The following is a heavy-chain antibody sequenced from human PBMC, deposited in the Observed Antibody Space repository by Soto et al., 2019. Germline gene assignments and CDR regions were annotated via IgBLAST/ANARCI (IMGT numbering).Heavy chain of an antibody. V-gene: IGHV1-69*01. D-gene: IGHD6-6*01. Sequence: QVQLVQSGAEVKKPGSSVKVSCKASGGTFSSYAISWVRQAPGQGLEWMGGIIPIFGTASYAQKFQGRVTITADESTNTAYMELSSLRSEDTAVYYCALSIRGLYSSSWPNYYGMDVWGQGTTVTVSS. CDR2: IIPIFGTA. CDR3: ALSIRGLYSSSWPNYYGMDV. CDR1: GGTFSSYA. J-gene: IGHJ6*02.